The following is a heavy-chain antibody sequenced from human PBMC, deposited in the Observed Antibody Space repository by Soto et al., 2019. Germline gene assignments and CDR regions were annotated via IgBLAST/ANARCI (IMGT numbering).Heavy chain of an antibody. J-gene: IGHJ4*02. V-gene: IGHV3-15*07. CDR2: IYSRADGGTT. CDR1: GFTFKSAW. D-gene: IGHD6-19*01. CDR3: ATGQTFSSGCFDS. Sequence: EVQLVESGGGLVEPGGSLRLSCAASGFTFKSAWMNWVRQAPGKGLEWVGRIYSRADGGTTDYAAPVKDRFNITRDESEDTLFLQRSNLKTEATAVYFWATGQTFSSGCFDSWGEGTLGTVSS.